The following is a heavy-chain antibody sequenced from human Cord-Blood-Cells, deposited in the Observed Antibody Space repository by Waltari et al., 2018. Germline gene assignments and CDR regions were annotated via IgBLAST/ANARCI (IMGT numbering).Heavy chain of an antibody. D-gene: IGHD6-13*01. Sequence: QVQLQQWGAGLLKPSETLSLTCAVYGGSFSGYYWSWIRQPPGKGLEWIGEINHSGSTNYNPSLKSRVTISVDTSKNQFSLKLSSVTAADTAVYYCARGRGSSWYYYGMDVWGQGPTV. CDR3: ARGRGSSWYYYGMDV. CDR1: GGSFSGYY. V-gene: IGHV4-34*01. J-gene: IGHJ6*02. CDR2: INHSGST.